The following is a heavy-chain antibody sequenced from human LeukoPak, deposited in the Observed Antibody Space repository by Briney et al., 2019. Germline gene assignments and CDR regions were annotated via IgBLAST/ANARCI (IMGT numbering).Heavy chain of an antibody. Sequence: ASVKVSCKASGYTFISYGISWVRQAPGQGLEWMGWASAYADDTNYVQKFRGRITMTTDTSTSTAYMELRSLRSDDTAVYYCARDCIGCLGFDYWGQGTLVTVSS. D-gene: IGHD1-26*01. J-gene: IGHJ4*02. CDR2: ASAYADDT. CDR3: ARDCIGCLGFDY. CDR1: GYTFISYG. V-gene: IGHV1-18*01.